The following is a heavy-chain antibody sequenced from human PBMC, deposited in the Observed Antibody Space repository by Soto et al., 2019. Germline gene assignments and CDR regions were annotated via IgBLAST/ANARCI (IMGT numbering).Heavy chain of an antibody. CDR3: ARDFMYTSSRDSWFDP. V-gene: IGHV1-18*04. CDR2: ISGYDGKT. CDR1: GFNFISYG. D-gene: IGHD6-6*01. Sequence: ASVKVSCKASGFNFISYGINWVRQAPGQGLEWMGWISGYDGKTVYAHSVQDRVTMTTDATTGTAYMELRGLRSADTAIYYCARDFMYTSSRDSWFDPWGQGTLVTVSS. J-gene: IGHJ5*02.